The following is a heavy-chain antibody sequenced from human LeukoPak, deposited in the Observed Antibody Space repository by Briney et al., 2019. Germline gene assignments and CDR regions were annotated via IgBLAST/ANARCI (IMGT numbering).Heavy chain of an antibody. D-gene: IGHD6-19*01. Sequence: GGTLRLSCAASGFTFSSYGMSWVRQAPGKGLEWVSAISGSGGSTYYADSVKGRFTISRDNAKNTLYLQMNSLRAEDTAVYYCARVTAVAGTSVGVDAWGQGILVTVS. V-gene: IGHV3-23*01. CDR2: ISGSGGST. CDR3: ARVTAVAGTSVGVDA. J-gene: IGHJ4*02. CDR1: GFTFSSYG.